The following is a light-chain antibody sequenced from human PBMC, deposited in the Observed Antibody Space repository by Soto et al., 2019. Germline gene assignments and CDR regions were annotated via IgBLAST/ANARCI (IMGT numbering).Light chain of an antibody. CDR1: QDINTY. Sequence: DIQLTQSPSFLSASVGDRVTITCRASQDINTYLAWYQQKPGKAPKHLIFAASTLQNGVPSRFSGSGSGTEFTVTITSLKPEDFATYYCQQRKSYPITFGQGTRLEIK. J-gene: IGKJ5*01. CDR3: QQRKSYPIT. CDR2: AAS. V-gene: IGKV1-9*01.